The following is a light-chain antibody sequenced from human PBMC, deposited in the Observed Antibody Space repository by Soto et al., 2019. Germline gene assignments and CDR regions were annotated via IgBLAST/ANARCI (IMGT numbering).Light chain of an antibody. CDR3: QQYNNWPRT. CDR2: DTS. Sequence: EIVLTQSPATLSLSPGERATLSCRASQSLSSYLAWYQQKPGQAPRLLIFDTSNRATGIPARFSGSGSGTDFTLTISGLQSEDFAVYYCQQYNNWPRTFGQGTKVDIK. V-gene: IGKV3-11*01. J-gene: IGKJ1*01. CDR1: QSLSSY.